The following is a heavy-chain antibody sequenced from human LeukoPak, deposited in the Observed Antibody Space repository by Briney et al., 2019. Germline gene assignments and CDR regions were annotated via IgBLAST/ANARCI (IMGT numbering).Heavy chain of an antibody. J-gene: IGHJ4*02. Sequence: GGSLRLSCAATGYTFSGDAMHWFRQAPGKGLEWVAVISYDGSNEYYADSVKGRFTISRDNSKNTLYLQMNSLSVEDTAVYYCARVGYYASGPFSYFDYWGQGTLVTVSS. CDR1: GYTFSGDA. D-gene: IGHD3-10*01. CDR3: ARVGYYASGPFSYFDY. CDR2: ISYDGSNE. V-gene: IGHV3-30-3*01.